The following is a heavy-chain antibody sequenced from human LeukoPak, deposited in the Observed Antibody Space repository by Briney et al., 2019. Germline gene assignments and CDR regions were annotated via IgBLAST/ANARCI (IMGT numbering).Heavy chain of an antibody. D-gene: IGHD3-10*01. CDR3: ARGWRKVLWFGEARENFDY. CDR2: MNPNSGNT. CDR1: GYTFTSYD. J-gene: IGHJ4*02. Sequence: ASVKVSCKASGYTFTSYDINWVRQATGQGLEWMGWMNPNSGNTGYAQKFQGRVTMTRNTSISTAYMELSSLRSEDTAVYYCARGWRKVLWFGEARENFDYWGQGTLVTVSS. V-gene: IGHV1-8*01.